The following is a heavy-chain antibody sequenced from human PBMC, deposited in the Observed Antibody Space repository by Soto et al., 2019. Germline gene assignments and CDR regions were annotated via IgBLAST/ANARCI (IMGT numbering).Heavy chain of an antibody. CDR1: GGSISSSSYY. CDR3: ARLVALWFGELAIPDAFDI. Sequence: SETLSLTCTVSGGSISSSSYYWGWIRQPPGKGLEWIGSIYYSGSTYYNPSLKSRVTISVDTSKNQFSLKLSSVTAADTAVYYCARLVALWFGELAIPDAFDIWGQGTMVTVSS. J-gene: IGHJ3*02. D-gene: IGHD3-10*01. CDR2: IYYSGST. V-gene: IGHV4-39*01.